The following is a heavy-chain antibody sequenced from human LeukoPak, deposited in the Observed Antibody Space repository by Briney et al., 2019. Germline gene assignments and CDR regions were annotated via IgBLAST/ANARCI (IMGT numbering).Heavy chain of an antibody. CDR3: ARPVRLGDLSLGY. Sequence: SETLSLTCTVSGGSISSGGYYWSWIRQHPGKGLEWIGYIYYSGSTYYNPSLKSRVTISGDTSKNQFSLKLSSVTAADTAVYYCARPVRLGDLSLGYWGQGTLVTVSS. D-gene: IGHD3-16*02. CDR2: IYYSGST. CDR1: GGSISSGGYY. V-gene: IGHV4-31*03. J-gene: IGHJ4*02.